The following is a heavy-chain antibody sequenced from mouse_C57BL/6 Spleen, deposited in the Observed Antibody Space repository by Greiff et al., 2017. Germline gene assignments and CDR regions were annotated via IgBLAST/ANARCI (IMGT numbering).Heavy chain of an antibody. CDR3: ARLHFDYYGRAPFDF. D-gene: IGHD1-1*01. CDR2: ISYSGST. CDR1: GYSITSAY. Sequence: EVQLQESGPGLAKPSQTLSLTCSVTGYSITSAYWNSIRKFPGNKLEYMGYISYSGSTYYNPSLKSRISITRDTSKNQYYLQLNSVTTEDTATYYCARLHFDYYGRAPFDFWGQGTTLPGSS. V-gene: IGHV3-8*01. J-gene: IGHJ2*01.